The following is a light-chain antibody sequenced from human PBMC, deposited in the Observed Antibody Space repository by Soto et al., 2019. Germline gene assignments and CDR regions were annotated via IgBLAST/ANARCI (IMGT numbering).Light chain of an antibody. CDR1: GSNIGNNF. CDR2: DNN. CDR3: GTWDNSLDAYV. V-gene: IGLV1-51*01. Sequence: QSVLTQPPSVSAAPGQRVTISCFGSGSNIGNNFVSWYQQFPGTSPKLLIYDNNKRPSGIPGRFSGSKSGTSATLDITGLQTGDEADYYCGTWDNSLDAYVFGDGTKVTVL. J-gene: IGLJ1*01.